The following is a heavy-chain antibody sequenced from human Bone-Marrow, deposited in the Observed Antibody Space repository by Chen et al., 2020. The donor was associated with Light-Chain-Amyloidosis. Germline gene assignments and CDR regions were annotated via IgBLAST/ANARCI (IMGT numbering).Heavy chain of an antibody. Sequence: EVQLEQSGTEVKKPGESLKISCKGSGYTFPNYWIGRVRQMPGKGLEWMGVIYPDDSDARYSPSFEGQVTISADKSITTAYLQWRSLKASDTAMYYCARRRDGYNFDYWGQGTLVTVSS. CDR3: ARRRDGYNFDY. D-gene: IGHD5-12*01. J-gene: IGHJ4*02. CDR1: GYTFPNYW. CDR2: IYPDDSDA. V-gene: IGHV5-51*01.